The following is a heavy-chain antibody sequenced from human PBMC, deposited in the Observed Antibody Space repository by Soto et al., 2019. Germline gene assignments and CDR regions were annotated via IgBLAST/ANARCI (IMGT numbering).Heavy chain of an antibody. V-gene: IGHV1-18*01. D-gene: IGHD3-22*01. CDR1: GYTFTSYG. J-gene: IGHJ4*02. CDR3: ARDSGYDSSGYYYIFGSLYVYFDD. Sequence: ASVKVSCKASGYTFTSYGISWVRQAPGQGLEWMGWISAYNGNTNYAQKLQGRVTMTTDTSTSTAYMELRSLRSDDTAVYYCARDSGYDSSGYYYIFGSLYVYFDDWGQGTLVTVSS. CDR2: ISAYNGNT.